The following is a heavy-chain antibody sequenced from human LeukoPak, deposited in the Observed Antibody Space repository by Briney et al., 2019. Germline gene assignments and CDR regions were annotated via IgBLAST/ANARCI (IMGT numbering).Heavy chain of an antibody. D-gene: IGHD5-24*01. CDR2: ISSSSSYI. CDR1: GFTFSSYS. Sequence: GGSLRLSCAASGFTFSSYSMNWVRQAPGKGLEWVSSISSSSSYIYYADSVKGRFTISRDNAKNSLYLQMNSLRAEDTAVYYCARDERRSRRASDYWGQGTLVTVSS. V-gene: IGHV3-21*01. J-gene: IGHJ4*02. CDR3: ARDERRSRRASDY.